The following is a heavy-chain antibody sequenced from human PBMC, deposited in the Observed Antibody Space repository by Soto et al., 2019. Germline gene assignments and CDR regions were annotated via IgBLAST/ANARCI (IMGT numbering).Heavy chain of an antibody. CDR3: ARGGLKWEGGGFDF. CDR1: NYTFTSYG. V-gene: IGHV1-18*04. CDR2: ISVYYGNT. J-gene: IGHJ4*02. D-gene: IGHD1-26*01. Sequence: QVQLVQSGAEVRKPGASVKVSCKASNYTFTSYGISWVRQAPGHGLEWMGWISVYYGNTNYAQKFQYRVTMTTDTSTSTAYLELRSLTSDDTAVYYCARGGLKWEGGGFDFWGQGTLVTVSS.